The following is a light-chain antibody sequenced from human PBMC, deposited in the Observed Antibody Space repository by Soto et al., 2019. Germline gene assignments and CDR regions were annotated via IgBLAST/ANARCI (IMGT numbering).Light chain of an antibody. CDR2: DVS. V-gene: IGLV2-14*01. CDR1: SSDVGGYNY. Sequence: QSALTQPASVSGSPGQSITISCTGTSSDVGGYNYVSWYQQHPGKAPKLMIYDVSNRPSGVSNRFSGSKSGNTASLTISGLQAEDEADYYCSSYTGSSGYVFGTGTKLTVL. CDR3: SSYTGSSGYV. J-gene: IGLJ1*01.